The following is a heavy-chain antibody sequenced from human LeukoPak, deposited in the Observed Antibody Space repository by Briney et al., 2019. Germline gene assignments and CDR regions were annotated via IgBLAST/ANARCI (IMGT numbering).Heavy chain of an antibody. CDR1: GYTLTSYD. CDR3: ARVSRSGSDYNADFDY. Sequence: ASVTVSCTASGYTLTSYDINWVRQATGQGLEWMGWMNPKSADTGYAQKFQGRVTMTRNTSISTAYMELSSLRSEDTAVYYCARVSRSGSDYNADFDYWGQGTLVTVSS. J-gene: IGHJ4*02. D-gene: IGHD3-10*01. V-gene: IGHV1-8*02. CDR2: MNPKSADT.